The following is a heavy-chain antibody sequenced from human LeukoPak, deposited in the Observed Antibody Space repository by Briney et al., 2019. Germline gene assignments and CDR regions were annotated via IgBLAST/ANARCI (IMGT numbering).Heavy chain of an antibody. V-gene: IGHV4-39*01. CDR3: ARRGDALRRDFES. Sequence: SETLSLTCTVSGGSISSSSYYWGWIRQPPGKGLEWIGSIYYSGSTYYNPSLKSRVTISVDTSKNQFSLKLSSVTAADTAVYYCARRGDALRRDFESWGQGSLVTVSS. J-gene: IGHJ4*02. CDR1: GGSISSSSYY. D-gene: IGHD3-10*01. CDR2: IYYSGST.